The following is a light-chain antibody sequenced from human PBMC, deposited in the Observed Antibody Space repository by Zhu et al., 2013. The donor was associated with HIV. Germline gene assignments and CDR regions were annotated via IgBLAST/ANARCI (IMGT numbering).Light chain of an antibody. V-gene: IGLV3-19*01. Sequence: SSELTQDPAVSVALGQTIRITCQGDSLRSHYANWYQQQPGQAPILVIYGKNNRPSGIPDRFSGSSSKNTASLTITGAQAEDEADYYCNSRDSSGNHWVFGGGTKVTVL. J-gene: IGLJ3*02. CDR2: GKN. CDR3: NSRDSSGNHWV. CDR1: SLRSHY.